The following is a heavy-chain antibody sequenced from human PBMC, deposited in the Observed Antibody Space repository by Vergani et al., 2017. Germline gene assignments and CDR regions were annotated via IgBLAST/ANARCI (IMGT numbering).Heavy chain of an antibody. CDR3: SRVDTQVPATSHFFYMDV. V-gene: IGHV4-31*11. CDR1: GGSISSGDHC. J-gene: IGHJ6*03. Sequence: QVQLQESGPGVVKPSQTLSLTCAVPGGSISSGDHCWTWIRQRPGKGLEWIGYIFYSGTTYDNPSLRSRLTIALDTSQNQSSLKLRSVPAADTAVYYCSRVDTQVPATSHFFYMDVWGKGTTVTVSS. D-gene: IGHD6-25*01. CDR2: IFYSGTT.